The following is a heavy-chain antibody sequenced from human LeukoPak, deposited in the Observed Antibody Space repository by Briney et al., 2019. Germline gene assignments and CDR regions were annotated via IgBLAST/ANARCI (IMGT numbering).Heavy chain of an antibody. CDR3: ARAYYDFWSGYYRSDGWFDP. D-gene: IGHD3-3*01. Sequence: ASVKVSRKASGYTFTSYYMHWVRQAPGQGLEWMGIINPSGGSTSYAQKFQGRVTMTRDMSTSTVYMELSSLRSEDTAVYYCARAYYDFWSGYYRSDGWFDPWGQGTLVTVSS. CDR2: INPSGGST. CDR1: GYTFTSYY. V-gene: IGHV1-46*01. J-gene: IGHJ5*02.